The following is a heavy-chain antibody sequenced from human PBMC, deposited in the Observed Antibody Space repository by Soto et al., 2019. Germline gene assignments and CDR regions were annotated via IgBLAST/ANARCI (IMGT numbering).Heavy chain of an antibody. CDR2: FDPEDGET. V-gene: IGHV1-24*01. CDR1: GYTLTELS. CDR3: ATDGIVVVVAATAKTHAFDI. J-gene: IGHJ3*02. D-gene: IGHD2-15*01. Sequence: QVQLVQSGAEVKKPGASVKVSCKVSGYTLTELSMHWVRQAPGKGLEWMGGFDPEDGETIYAQKFQGRVTMTEDTSTDTAYMELSSLRSEDTAVYYCATDGIVVVVAATAKTHAFDIWGQGTMVTVSS.